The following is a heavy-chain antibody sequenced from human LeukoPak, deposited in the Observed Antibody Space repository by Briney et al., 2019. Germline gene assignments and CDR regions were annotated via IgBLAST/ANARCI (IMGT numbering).Heavy chain of an antibody. D-gene: IGHD6-6*01. CDR1: GFTVSSNY. Sequence: GGSLRLSCAASGFTVSSNYMSWVRQAPGKGLEWVSVIYSGGSTYYADSVKGRFTISRDNSKNTLYLQMNSLRAEDTAVYYCATYSSSSNGDYWGQGTLVTVSS. CDR3: ATYSSSSNGDY. CDR2: IYSGGST. V-gene: IGHV3-53*01. J-gene: IGHJ4*02.